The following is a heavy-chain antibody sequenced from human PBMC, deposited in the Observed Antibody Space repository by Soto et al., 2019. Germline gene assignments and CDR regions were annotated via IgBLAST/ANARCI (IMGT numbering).Heavy chain of an antibody. J-gene: IGHJ5*01. Sequence: QVQLQQSGPGLVKPSQTLSLTCAISGDSVSSNDATWDWIRQSPSRGLEWLGRTYYRSRWQTDYAISVKSRISINPDTSNNQVSLQLNSLTPDDTPVYYCARLIGNSWLDSWGQGTLVTVSS. CDR3: ARLIGNSWLDS. CDR2: TYYRSRWQT. D-gene: IGHD3-16*01. CDR1: GDSVSSNDAT. V-gene: IGHV6-1*01.